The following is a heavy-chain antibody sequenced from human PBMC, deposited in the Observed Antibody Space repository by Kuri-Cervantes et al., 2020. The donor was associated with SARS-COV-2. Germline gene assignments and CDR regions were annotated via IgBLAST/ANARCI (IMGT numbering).Heavy chain of an antibody. CDR3: AKDDHILGSVVIATPLY. CDR1: GFIFSSHS. CDR2: ISSSSSTI. V-gene: IGHV3-48*01. D-gene: IGHD2-21*01. Sequence: GGSLRLSCAASGFIFSSHSMNWVRQAPGKGLEWVSYISSSSSTIYYADSVKGRFTISRDNAKNSLYLQMNSLRAEDTAVYYCAKDDHILGSVVIATPLYWGQGTLVTVSS. J-gene: IGHJ4*02.